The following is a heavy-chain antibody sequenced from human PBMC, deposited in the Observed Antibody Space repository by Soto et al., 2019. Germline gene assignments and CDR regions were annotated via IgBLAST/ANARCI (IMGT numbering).Heavy chain of an antibody. V-gene: IGHV1-69*13. CDR2: IIPIFGTA. D-gene: IGHD6-6*01. CDR3: ARLESSSSSPELDYYYYGMDV. Sequence: GSSVKVSCKASGGTFSSYAISWVRQAPGQGLEWMGGIIPIFGTANYAQKFQGRVTITADESTSTAYMELSSLRSEDTAVYYCARLESSSSSPELDYYYYGMDVWGQGTTVTVSS. J-gene: IGHJ6*02. CDR1: GGTFSSYA.